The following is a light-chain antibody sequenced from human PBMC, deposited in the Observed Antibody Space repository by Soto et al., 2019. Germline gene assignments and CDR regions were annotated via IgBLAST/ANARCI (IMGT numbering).Light chain of an antibody. V-gene: IGKV3-11*01. CDR3: QQRSNWPTT. CDR1: KSVSSY. CDR2: DAS. J-gene: IGKJ4*01. Sequence: IVLTQYPATLSLSPGERATLSCRASKSVSSYLAWYQQKPGQAPRLLIYDASNRATGIPARFSGSGSGTDFTLTISSLEPEDFAVYYCQQRSNWPTTFGGGTKVEI.